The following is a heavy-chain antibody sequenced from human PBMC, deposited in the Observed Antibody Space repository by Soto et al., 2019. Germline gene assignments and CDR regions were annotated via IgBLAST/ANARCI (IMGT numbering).Heavy chain of an antibody. V-gene: IGHV3-21*01. D-gene: IGHD4-17*01. CDR3: ARDHDSGDYTFDY. J-gene: IGHJ4*02. Sequence: VQLVESGGGLVKPGGSLRLSCAASGFTFSTYTMNWVRQAPGKGLEWVSSISSGSSYTFYADSVKGRFTISRDNAKKSLSLQMNSLRAEDTAVYYCARDHDSGDYTFDYWGQGTLVTVSS. CDR1: GFTFSTYT. CDR2: ISSGSSYT.